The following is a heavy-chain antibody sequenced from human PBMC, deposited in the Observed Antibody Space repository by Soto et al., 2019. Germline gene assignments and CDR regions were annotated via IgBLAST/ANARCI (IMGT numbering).Heavy chain of an antibody. Sequence: ASVKVSCKASGYTFTIYGISWVLQAPGQGLEWMGWISAYNGNTNYAQKLQGRVTMTTDTSTSTAYMELRSLRSDDTAVYYCARDRPPPGYWSITSGPGRFGGMYGCGQGTTVTVSS. J-gene: IGHJ6*02. CDR2: ISAYNGNT. CDR3: ARDRPPPGYWSITSGPGRFGGMYG. V-gene: IGHV1-18*01. D-gene: IGHD2-2*01. CDR1: GYTFTIYG.